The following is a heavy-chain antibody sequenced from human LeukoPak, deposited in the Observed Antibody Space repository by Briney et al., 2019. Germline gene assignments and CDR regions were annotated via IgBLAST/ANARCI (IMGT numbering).Heavy chain of an antibody. CDR1: GGSISSSDYY. J-gene: IGHJ5*02. Sequence: PSETLSLTCTVSGGSISSSDYYWGWVRQPPGKGLEWIGNIYYSGSSYSSPSLKSRVAISSDTSKNQFSVKLTSVTAADTAVYYCVRVGYAYGPVGNRFDPWGQGVLVTVSS. CDR3: VRVGYAYGPVGNRFDP. V-gene: IGHV4-39*01. D-gene: IGHD5-18*01. CDR2: IYYSGSS.